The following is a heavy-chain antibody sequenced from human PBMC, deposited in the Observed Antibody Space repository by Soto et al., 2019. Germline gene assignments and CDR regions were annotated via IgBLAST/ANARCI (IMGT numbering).Heavy chain of an antibody. J-gene: IGHJ3*02. Sequence: SETLSLTCTVSGGSISSYYWSWIRQPPGKGLEWIGRIYTSGSTNYNPSLKSRVTMSVDTSKNQFSLKLSSVTAADTAVYYCARHLNDFWSGYYHDAFDIWGQGTMVTVSS. V-gene: IGHV4-4*07. CDR2: IYTSGST. D-gene: IGHD3-3*01. CDR1: GGSISSYY. CDR3: ARHLNDFWSGYYHDAFDI.